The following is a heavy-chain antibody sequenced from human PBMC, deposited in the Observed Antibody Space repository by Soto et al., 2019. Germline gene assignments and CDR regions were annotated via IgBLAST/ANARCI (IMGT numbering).Heavy chain of an antibody. V-gene: IGHV4-30-2*01. CDR2: IYHSGST. CDR1: GGSISRGGYS. Sequence: SGTLSLTCAVSGGSISRGGYSWSWIRQPPGKGLEWIGYIYHSGSTYYNPSLKSRVTISVDRSKNQFSLKLSSVTAADTAVYYCASSQTTVTSYDYWGQGTLVPVSS. J-gene: IGHJ4*02. D-gene: IGHD4-17*01. CDR3: ASSQTTVTSYDY.